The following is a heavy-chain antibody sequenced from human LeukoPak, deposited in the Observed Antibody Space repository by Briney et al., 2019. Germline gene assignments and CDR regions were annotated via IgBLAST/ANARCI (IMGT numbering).Heavy chain of an antibody. V-gene: IGHV3-23*01. D-gene: IGHD4-17*01. CDR2: ISGSGGST. Sequence: GGSLRLSCAASEFTFSSYAMSWVRQAPGKGLEWVSDISGSGGSTYYADSVKGRFTISRDNSKNTLYLQMNSLRAEDTAVYYCARELDYGGHGAFDIWGQGTMVTVSS. CDR1: EFTFSSYA. CDR3: ARELDYGGHGAFDI. J-gene: IGHJ3*02.